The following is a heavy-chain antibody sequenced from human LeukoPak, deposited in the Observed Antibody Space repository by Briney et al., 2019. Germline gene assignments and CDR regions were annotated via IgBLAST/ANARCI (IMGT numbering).Heavy chain of an antibody. J-gene: IGHJ4*02. D-gene: IGHD5-18*01. V-gene: IGHV4-59*01. Sequence: SETLSLTCTVSGGSISSYYWSWIRQPPGQGLEWIGYIYYSGSTTYNPSLTSRVTISVDTSKNQFSLRLSSVTAADTAVYYCARGGYSYGSLVVFDYWGQGTLVTVSS. CDR3: ARGGYSYGSLVVFDY. CDR1: GGSISSYY. CDR2: IYYSGST.